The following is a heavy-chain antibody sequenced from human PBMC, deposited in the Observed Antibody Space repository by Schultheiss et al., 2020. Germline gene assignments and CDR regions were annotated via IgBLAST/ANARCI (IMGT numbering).Heavy chain of an antibody. J-gene: IGHJ4*02. CDR1: GYSFTSHW. D-gene: IGHD3-22*01. V-gene: IGHV5-51*01. CDR3: ARLGPYDSSGQPAGY. Sequence: GESLKISCKVSGYSFTSHWIGWVRQMPGKGLEWMGIIYPGDSDTRYSPSFQGQVTISADKSISTAYLQWSSLKASDTAMYYCARLGPYDSSGQPAGYWGQWALVNVSS. CDR2: IYPGDSDT.